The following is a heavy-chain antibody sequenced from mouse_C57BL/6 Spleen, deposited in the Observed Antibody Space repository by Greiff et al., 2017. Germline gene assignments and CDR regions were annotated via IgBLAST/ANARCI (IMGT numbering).Heavy chain of an antibody. J-gene: IGHJ2*01. CDR1: GYTFTSYW. V-gene: IGHV1-72*01. CDR2: IDPNSGGT. Sequence: QVQLQQSGAELVKPGASVKLSCKASGYTFTSYWMHWVKQRPGRGLEWIGRIDPNSGGTKYNEKFKSKATLTVDKPSSTAYMQLSSLTSEDSAVYYCARGGITTVVAPYYFDYWGQGTTLTVSS. D-gene: IGHD1-1*01. CDR3: ARGGITTVVAPYYFDY.